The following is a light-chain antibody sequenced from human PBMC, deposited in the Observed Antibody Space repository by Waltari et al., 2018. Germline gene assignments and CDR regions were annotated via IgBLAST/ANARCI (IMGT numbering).Light chain of an antibody. V-gene: IGKV3-15*01. CDR1: QSVSTK. Sequence: EIVMTQSPATLSVSPGESDTLSCRASQSVSTKLAWYQQKSGQAPRLLIYDASTRATGIPARFSGSASGTEFTLTITSLQSEDFAVYYCQQYNNWPRTFGQRTKVEIK. CDR2: DAS. CDR3: QQYNNWPRT. J-gene: IGKJ1*01.